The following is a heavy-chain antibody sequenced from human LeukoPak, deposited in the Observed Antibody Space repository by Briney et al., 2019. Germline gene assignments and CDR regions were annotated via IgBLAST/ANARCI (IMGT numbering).Heavy chain of an antibody. D-gene: IGHD3-16*02. CDR3: TREGVYAPDPSSYHRDAFDI. CDR2: IYHSGST. CDR1: GGSISSSNW. V-gene: IGHV4-4*02. Sequence: SGTLSLTCAVSGGSISSSNWWSWVRQPPGKGLEWIGEIYHSGSTNYNPSLKSRVTISVDKSKNQFSLKLSSVTAADTAVYYCTREGVYAPDPSSYHRDAFDIWGQGTEVIVSS. J-gene: IGHJ3*02.